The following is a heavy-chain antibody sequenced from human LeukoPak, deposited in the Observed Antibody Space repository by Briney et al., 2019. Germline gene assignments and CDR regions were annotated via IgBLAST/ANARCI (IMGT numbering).Heavy chain of an antibody. J-gene: IGHJ4*02. CDR2: INPNTGGT. D-gene: IGHD1-26*01. CDR3: ARAPGIVGKLAY. Sequence: ASVKVSCKTSGYTFIDYYIHWVRQAPGQGLESMGWINPNTGGTNYAQKFQGRVIMTRETSISTAYMDLSRLRSDDTAVYYCARAPGIVGKLAYWGQGTLVIVSS. CDR1: GYTFIDYY. V-gene: IGHV1-2*02.